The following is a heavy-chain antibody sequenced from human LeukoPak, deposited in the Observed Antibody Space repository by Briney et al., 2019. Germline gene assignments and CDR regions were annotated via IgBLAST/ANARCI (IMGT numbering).Heavy chain of an antibody. CDR2: ISGSGGST. Sequence: GGSLRLSCAASGFTFSSYAMSWVRQAPGKGLEWVSAISGSGGSTYYADSVKGRFTISRDNSKNTLYLQMNSPRAEDTAVYYCAKVMVQGVRPHPYFDYWGQGTLVTVSS. V-gene: IGHV3-23*01. D-gene: IGHD3-10*01. CDR3: AKVMVQGVRPHPYFDY. CDR1: GFTFSSYA. J-gene: IGHJ4*02.